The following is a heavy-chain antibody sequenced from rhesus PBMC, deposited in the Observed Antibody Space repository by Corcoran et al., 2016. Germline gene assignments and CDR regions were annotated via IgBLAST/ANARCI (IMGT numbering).Heavy chain of an antibody. CDR2: ITSRVIT. V-gene: IGHV4-122*02. D-gene: IGHD5-42*01. J-gene: IGHJ3*01. Sequence: QVQLQESGPGLVKPSETLSLTCAVSGYSISGYYWSWIRQAPGKGLEWIGYITSRVITSYHPSLKSRVTISRDTSKNQFSLKLSSVTAADTAVYYCARDTGIQRVGAFDFWGQGLRVTVSS. CDR1: GYSISGYY. CDR3: ARDTGIQRVGAFDF.